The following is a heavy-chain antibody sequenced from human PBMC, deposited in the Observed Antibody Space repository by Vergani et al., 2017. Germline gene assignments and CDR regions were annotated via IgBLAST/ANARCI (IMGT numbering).Heavy chain of an antibody. D-gene: IGHD4-17*01. CDR3: ARGDLGDYAPGYYYYYGMDV. CDR1: GGSISSYY. CDR2: IYYSGST. V-gene: IGHV4-59*01. Sequence: VQLQESGPGLVKPSQTLSLSCTVSGGSISSYYWSWIRQPPGKGLEWIGYIYYSGSTNYNPSLKSRVTISVDTSKNQFSLRLSSVTAADTAVYYCARGDLGDYAPGYYYYYGMDVWGQGTTVTVSS. J-gene: IGHJ6*02.